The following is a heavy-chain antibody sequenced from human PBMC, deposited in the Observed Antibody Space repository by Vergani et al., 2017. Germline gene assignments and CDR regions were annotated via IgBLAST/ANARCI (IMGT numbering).Heavy chain of an antibody. V-gene: IGHV3-64D*06. CDR3: AKDQIAASGAVAGPGYYFDY. J-gene: IGHJ4*02. Sequence: EVQLVESGGGLVQPGGSLRLSCSASGFTFSSYAMHWVRQAPGKGLEYVSAISCNGGTTYYADSVKGRFTISRDNSKNTLYLQMSSLRAEDTAIYYCAKDQIAASGAVAGPGYYFDYWGQGTLVTVSS. CDR2: ISCNGGTT. D-gene: IGHD6-19*01. CDR1: GFTFSSYA.